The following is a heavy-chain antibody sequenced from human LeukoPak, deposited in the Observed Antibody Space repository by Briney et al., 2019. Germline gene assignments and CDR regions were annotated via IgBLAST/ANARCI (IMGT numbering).Heavy chain of an antibody. CDR2: ISAYNGNT. J-gene: IGHJ6*02. CDR1: GYTFTSYG. CDR3: ARGGNIVLMVYADYGMDV. D-gene: IGHD2-8*01. Sequence: ASVKVSCKASGYTFTSYGISWVRQAPGQGLECMGWISAYNGNTNYAQKLQGRVTMTTDTSTSTAYMELRSLRSDDTAVYYCARGGNIVLMVYADYGMDVWGQGTTVTVSS. V-gene: IGHV1-18*01.